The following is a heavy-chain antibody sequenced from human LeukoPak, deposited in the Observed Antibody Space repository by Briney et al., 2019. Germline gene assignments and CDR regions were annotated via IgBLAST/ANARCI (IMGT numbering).Heavy chain of an antibody. CDR2: IIPIFGTA. CDR1: GGTFNIYA. CDR3: ASLGGITIFGVVVSPDY. D-gene: IGHD3-3*01. J-gene: IGHJ4*02. Sequence: ASVKVSCKASGGTFNIYAISWVRQAPGQGLEWMGGIIPIFGTANYAQKFQGRVTITADESTSTAYMELSSLRSEDTAVYYCASLGGITIFGVVVSPDYWGQGTLVTVS. V-gene: IGHV1-69*01.